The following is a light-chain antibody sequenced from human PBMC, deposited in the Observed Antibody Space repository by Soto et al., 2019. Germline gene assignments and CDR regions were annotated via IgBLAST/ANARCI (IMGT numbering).Light chain of an antibody. J-gene: IGKJ1*01. CDR2: KVS. CDR1: QSPLYSDGNTY. Sequence: DIVMTQSPLSLPGTLGQPASISCRSSQSPLYSDGNTYLSWFQQRPGQSPRRLIYKVSNRDSGVPDRFSGSGSGTDFTLKISRVEAEDVGVYYCMQGTHWPWTFGQGTKVDIK. CDR3: MQGTHWPWT. V-gene: IGKV2-30*01.